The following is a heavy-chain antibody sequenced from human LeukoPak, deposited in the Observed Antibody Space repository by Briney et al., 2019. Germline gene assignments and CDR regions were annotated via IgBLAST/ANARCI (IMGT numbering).Heavy chain of an antibody. J-gene: IGHJ4*02. CDR1: GGSFSGYY. D-gene: IGHD6-13*01. Sequence: SETLSLTCGVNGGSFSGYYWNWIRQTPGKGLEWIGEINHSGSTNYNPSLKRRVTISVDTSQKQFTLRLTSVTAADTAVYYCARGRYLTTLGGAAAGFLDSWGQGTLVTVSS. V-gene: IGHV4-34*01. CDR3: ARGRYLTTLGGAAAGFLDS. CDR2: INHSGST.